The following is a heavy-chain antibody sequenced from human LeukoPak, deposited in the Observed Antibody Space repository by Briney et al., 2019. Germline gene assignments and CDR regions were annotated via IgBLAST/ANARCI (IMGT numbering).Heavy chain of an antibody. D-gene: IGHD6-19*01. J-gene: IGHJ4*02. V-gene: IGHV3-23*01. CDR1: GFTFSNYA. Sequence: PGGSLRLSCAASGFTFSNYAISWVRQAPGKGLEWVSAISGSGGSTYYADSVKGRFTISRDNSKNTLYLQMNSLRAEDTAVYYCAKVGVSSAWYGGFYYWGQGTLVTVSS. CDR2: ISGSGGST. CDR3: AKVGVSSAWYGGFYY.